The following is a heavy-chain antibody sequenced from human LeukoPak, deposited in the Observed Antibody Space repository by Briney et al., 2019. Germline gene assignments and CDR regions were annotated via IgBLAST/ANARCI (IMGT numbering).Heavy chain of an antibody. CDR3: ARALKYGYKNWFDP. CDR1: GFTVSSYE. D-gene: IGHD5-18*01. Sequence: GGSLRLSCAASGFTVSSYEMNWVRQSPGKGLEWVSHSSTSGSRVYEDSVKGRFTISRDNAKNSLYLQMNSLSAEDTAVYYCARALKYGYKNWFDPWGQGTLVTVSS. V-gene: IGHV3-48*03. CDR2: SSTSGSRV. J-gene: IGHJ5*02.